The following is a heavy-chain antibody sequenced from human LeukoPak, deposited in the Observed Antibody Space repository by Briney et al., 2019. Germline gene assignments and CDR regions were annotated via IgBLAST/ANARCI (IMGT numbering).Heavy chain of an antibody. CDR1: GFTVSTNH. CDR3: ATSIVGFTYDEHFQH. D-gene: IGHD1-26*01. V-gene: IGHV3-53*01. Sequence: GGSLRLSCVASGFTVSTNHMNWVRQAPGRGLEWVSVIHNGGSTYYADSVKGRFTISRDNSKSTLYLQLNSLRVEDTAVYYCATSIVGFTYDEHFQHWGQGTLVTVSS. CDR2: IHNGGST. J-gene: IGHJ1*01.